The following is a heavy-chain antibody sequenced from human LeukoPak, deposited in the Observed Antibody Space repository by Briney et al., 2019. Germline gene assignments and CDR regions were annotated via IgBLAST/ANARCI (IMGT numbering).Heavy chain of an antibody. CDR3: AKEGDDSSGRLDY. Sequence: LGDEAMPRVWPNHEKGLEWVSGISWNSGHIGYADSVKGRFTISRDNAKNSLYLQMNSLRADDTALYYCAKEGDDSSGRLDYWGQGTLVTVS. J-gene: IGHJ4*02. V-gene: IGHV3-9*01. CDR1: LGDEA. D-gene: IGHD3-22*01. CDR2: ISWNSGHI.